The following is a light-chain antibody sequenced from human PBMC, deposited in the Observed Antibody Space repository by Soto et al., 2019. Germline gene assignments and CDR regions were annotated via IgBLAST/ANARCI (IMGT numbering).Light chain of an antibody. CDR2: GAS. CDR1: QSVSSN. CDR3: QQYEKWPPSIT. Sequence: EIVMTQSPATLSVSAGGRATLSCRASQSVSSNLAWYQQKPGQAPRLLIYGASTRAPGIPARFSGSGSGTEFTLTISSLQSEDFALYFCQQYEKWPPSITFGQGTKVDI. V-gene: IGKV3D-15*01. J-gene: IGKJ1*01.